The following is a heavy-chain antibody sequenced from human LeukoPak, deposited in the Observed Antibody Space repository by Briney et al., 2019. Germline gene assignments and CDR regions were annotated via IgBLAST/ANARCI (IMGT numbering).Heavy chain of an antibody. D-gene: IGHD1-26*01. CDR1: GFTFSSYA. CDR2: ISDSGHNT. Sequence: NPGGSLRLSCAASGFTFSSYAMTWVRQAPGKGLEWVSSISDSGHNTYYADSVKGRLTIPRDNSKNTVHLQMNSLRAEDTAVYHCARLVGATDYWGQGILITVSS. V-gene: IGHV3-23*01. J-gene: IGHJ4*02. CDR3: ARLVGATDY.